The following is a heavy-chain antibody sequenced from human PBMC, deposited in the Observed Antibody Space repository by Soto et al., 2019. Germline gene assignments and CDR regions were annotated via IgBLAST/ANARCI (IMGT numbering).Heavy chain of an antibody. Sequence: SETLSLTCAVSGGSISSGGYSWSWIRQPPGKGLEWIGYIYHSGSTYYNPSLKSRVTISVDRSKNQFSLKLSSVTAADTAVYYCAVIEMATTNRFDPWGQGTLVTVS. V-gene: IGHV4-30-2*01. CDR1: GGSISSGGYS. D-gene: IGHD5-12*01. CDR2: IYHSGST. CDR3: AVIEMATTNRFDP. J-gene: IGHJ5*02.